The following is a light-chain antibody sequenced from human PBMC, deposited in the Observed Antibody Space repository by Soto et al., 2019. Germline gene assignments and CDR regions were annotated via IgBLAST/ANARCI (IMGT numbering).Light chain of an antibody. V-gene: IGKV1-33*01. Sequence: DIQMTQSPSSVSASVGDRVTITCQASQDIADYLNWYQLKPGKAPKLLIYDASNLEAGVPSRFTGAGSGTDFSFTISSLQPEDVATYFCQQYDSFHIYTFGQGTKVEI. CDR2: DAS. J-gene: IGKJ2*01. CDR3: QQYDSFHIYT. CDR1: QDIADY.